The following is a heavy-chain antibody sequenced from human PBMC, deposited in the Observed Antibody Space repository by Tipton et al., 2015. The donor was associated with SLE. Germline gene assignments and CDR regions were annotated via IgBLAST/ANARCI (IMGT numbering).Heavy chain of an antibody. CDR1: GFTFSDYY. CDR3: ARDLLLTTGEYFDY. CDR2: ISASAEII. J-gene: IGHJ4*02. V-gene: IGHV3-11*01. Sequence: SLRLSCTASGFTFSDYYMTWIRQAPGTGLEWVSYISASAEIIYYADSVMGRFTISRDSAKNSLYLEMNSLRAEDTAVYYCARDLLLTTGEYFDYWGQGTLVTVSS. D-gene: IGHD7-27*01.